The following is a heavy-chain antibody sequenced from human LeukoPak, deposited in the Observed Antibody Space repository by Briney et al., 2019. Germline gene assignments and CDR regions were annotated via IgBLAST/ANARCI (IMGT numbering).Heavy chain of an antibody. CDR2: IYYSGST. CDR1: GGSISSSSYY. V-gene: IGHV4-39*01. J-gene: IGHJ5*02. D-gene: IGHD2-2*01. Sequence: SETLSLTCTVSGGSISSSSYYWGWIRQPPGKGLEWIGSIYYSGSTYYNPSLKSRVTISVDMSKNQFSLKLSSVSAADTAVYYCARRGIEGYCRSISCSNWLDPWGQGTLVTVSS. CDR3: ARRGIEGYCRSISCSNWLDP.